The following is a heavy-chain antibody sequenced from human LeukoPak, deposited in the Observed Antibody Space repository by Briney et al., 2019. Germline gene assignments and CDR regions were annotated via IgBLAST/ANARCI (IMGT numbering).Heavy chain of an antibody. CDR1: GFTFSAYT. CDR3: VKDQWIDY. D-gene: IGHD6-19*01. J-gene: IGHJ4*02. CDR2: INTDGGRT. V-gene: IGHV3-64D*09. Sequence: GGSLRLSCAASGFTFSAYTMHWVRQAPGRGLQYVSSINTDGGRTYYADSLKGRFTISRDNSKNTLFLQMSSLRVEDTAVYYCVKDQWIDYWGQGALVTVSS.